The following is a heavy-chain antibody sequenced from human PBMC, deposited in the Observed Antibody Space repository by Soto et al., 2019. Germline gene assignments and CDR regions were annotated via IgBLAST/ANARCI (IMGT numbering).Heavy chain of an antibody. CDR3: ARRYGGNLDY. CDR1: GGSISSGGYS. J-gene: IGHJ4*02. CDR2: MYYSGST. V-gene: IGHV4-30-2*01. Sequence: SETLSLTCAVSGGSISSGGYSWSWIRQPPGKGLEWIGYMYYSGSTYYNPSLKSRVTISIDRSKNQFSLKLSSVTAADTAVYYCARRYGGNLDYWGQGTLVTVSS. D-gene: IGHD1-26*01.